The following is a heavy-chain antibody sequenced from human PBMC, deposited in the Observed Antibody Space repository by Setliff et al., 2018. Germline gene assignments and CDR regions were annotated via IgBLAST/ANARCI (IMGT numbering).Heavy chain of an antibody. CDR1: GYTFTSYG. J-gene: IGHJ4*02. CDR3: ARADVVVVAATHNDY. D-gene: IGHD2-15*01. CDR2: ISAYNGNT. Sequence: ASVKVSCKASGYTFTSYGISWVRQAPGQGLEWMGWISAYNGNTNYAQKLQGRVTMTTDTSTSTAYMELRSLRSDDTAMYYCARADVVVVAATHNDYWGQGTLVTVSS. V-gene: IGHV1-18*01.